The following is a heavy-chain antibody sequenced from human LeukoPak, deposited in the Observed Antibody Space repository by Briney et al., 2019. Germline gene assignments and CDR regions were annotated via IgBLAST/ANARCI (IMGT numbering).Heavy chain of an antibody. Sequence: ASVKVSCKASGYTFTSYDINWVRQATGQGLEWMGWMNPNSGNTGYAQKFQGRVTMTRDTSISTAYMELSRLRSDDTTVYYCASSSRRGAFDIWGQGTMVTVSS. J-gene: IGHJ3*02. V-gene: IGHV1-8*01. D-gene: IGHD3-10*01. CDR3: ASSSRRGAFDI. CDR2: MNPNSGNT. CDR1: GYTFTSYD.